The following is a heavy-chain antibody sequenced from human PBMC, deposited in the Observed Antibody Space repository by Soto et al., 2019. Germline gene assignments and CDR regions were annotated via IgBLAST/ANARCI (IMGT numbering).Heavy chain of an antibody. J-gene: IGHJ4*02. V-gene: IGHV3-74*01. CDR2: INSDGSRT. D-gene: IGHD3-22*01. Sequence: EVQLVESGGGIVQPGGSLRLSCAASGFTFSSYWMHWVRQAPGKGLVWVSRINSDGSRTSYADSAKGRFTISRDNAKNTVYLQMKSLRAEDTAVYYCARGDGDYYDGSGYLGRHWGQGTLVTVSS. CDR1: GFTFSSYW. CDR3: ARGDGDYYDGSGYLGRH.